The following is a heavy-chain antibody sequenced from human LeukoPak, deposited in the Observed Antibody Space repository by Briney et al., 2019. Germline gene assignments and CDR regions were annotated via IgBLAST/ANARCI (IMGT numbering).Heavy chain of an antibody. CDR1: GGTFSSYA. Sequence: ASVKVSCKASGGTFSSYAISWVRQAPGQGLEWMGIINPSGGSTSYAQKFQGRVTMTRDTSTSTVYMELGSLRSEDTAVYYCARDQEYCSGGSCYPDMNVWGQGTTVTVSS. CDR3: ARDQEYCSGGSCYPDMNV. V-gene: IGHV1-46*01. D-gene: IGHD2-15*01. J-gene: IGHJ6*02. CDR2: INPSGGST.